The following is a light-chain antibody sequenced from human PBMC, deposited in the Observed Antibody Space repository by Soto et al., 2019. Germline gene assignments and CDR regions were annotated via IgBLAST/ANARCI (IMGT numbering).Light chain of an antibody. CDR3: QQRSNWPSWT. CDR1: QSVSSY. J-gene: IGKJ1*01. CDR2: DAS. V-gene: IGKV3-11*01. Sequence: EIVLTQSPATLSLSPGERATLSCRASQSVSSYLAWYQQKPGQAPRLLIYDASSRATGTPARFSGRGSGTDFTLTISSLEPEDFAVYFCQQRSNWPSWTFGQGTKVDNK.